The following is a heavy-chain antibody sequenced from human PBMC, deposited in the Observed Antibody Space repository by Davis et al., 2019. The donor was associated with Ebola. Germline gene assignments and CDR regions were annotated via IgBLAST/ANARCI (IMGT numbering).Heavy chain of an antibody. D-gene: IGHD4-17*01. J-gene: IGHJ4*02. CDR2: IKSKIDGGTT. V-gene: IGHV3-15*06. CDR3: TRGTETYD. CDR1: GFTFASAW. Sequence: GESLKISCAASGFTFASAWMSWVRQAPGKGLEWVGRIKSKIDGGTTHYAARVKGRFTISRDDSKNTLYLQMNRLKTEDTALYYCTRGTETYDWGQGTLVTVST.